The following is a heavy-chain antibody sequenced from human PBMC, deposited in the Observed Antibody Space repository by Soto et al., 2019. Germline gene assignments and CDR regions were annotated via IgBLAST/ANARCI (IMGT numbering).Heavy chain of an antibody. Sequence: PGESLKISCKGSGYSLSNYWIGWVRQMPGKGLEWMGIIYPGDSDTRYSPSFQGQVTISADKSISTAYLQWSSLKASDTAMYYCAKWPVGASRNWFDPWGQGTLVTVSS. CDR3: AKWPVGASRNWFDP. CDR1: GYSLSNYW. D-gene: IGHD1-26*01. J-gene: IGHJ5*02. CDR2: IYPGDSDT. V-gene: IGHV5-51*01.